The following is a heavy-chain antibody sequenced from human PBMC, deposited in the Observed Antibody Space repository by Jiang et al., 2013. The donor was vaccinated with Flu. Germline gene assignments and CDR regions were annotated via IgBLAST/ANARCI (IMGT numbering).Heavy chain of an antibody. CDR2: ISYDGSNK. CDR1: GFTFSSYG. D-gene: IGHD6-19*01. CDR3: AKGRGAAGAYYYYYGMDV. V-gene: IGHV3-30*18. Sequence: VQLVESGGGVVQPGRSLRLSCAASGFTFSSYGMHWVRQAPGKGLEWVAVISYDGSNKYYADSVKGRFTISRDNSKNTLYLQMNSLRAEDTAVYYCAKGRGAAGAYYYYYGMDVVGPRDHGHRL. J-gene: IGHJ6*02.